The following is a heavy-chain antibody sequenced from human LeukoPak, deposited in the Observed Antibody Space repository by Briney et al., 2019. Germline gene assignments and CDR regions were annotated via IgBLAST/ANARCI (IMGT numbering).Heavy chain of an antibody. D-gene: IGHD3-9*01. Sequence: SVKVSCKASGCTFSSYAISWVRQAPGQGLEWMGRIIPILDITKYAQKFQGRVAITADKSTTTAYMELNSLRSEDTAVYYCARSKTGVFEYWGQGTLVTVSS. V-gene: IGHV1-69*04. CDR3: ARSKTGVFEY. CDR1: GCTFSSYA. J-gene: IGHJ4*02. CDR2: IIPILDIT.